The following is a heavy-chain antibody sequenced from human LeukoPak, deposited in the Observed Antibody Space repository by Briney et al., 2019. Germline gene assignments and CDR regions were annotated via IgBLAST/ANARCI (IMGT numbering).Heavy chain of an antibody. V-gene: IGHV1-2*02. Sequence: GASVKVSCKASGYTFTGYYMHWVRQAPGQGLEWMGWINPNSGGTNYAQKFQGRVTMTRDTSISTAYMELSRLRSDDTAVYYCARVRYCSSTSCSMHLDYWGQGTLVTVSS. CDR2: INPNSGGT. D-gene: IGHD2-2*01. J-gene: IGHJ4*02. CDR3: ARVRYCSSTSCSMHLDY. CDR1: GYTFTGYY.